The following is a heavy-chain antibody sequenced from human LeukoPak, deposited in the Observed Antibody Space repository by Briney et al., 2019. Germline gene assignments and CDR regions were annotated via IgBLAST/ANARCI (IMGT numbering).Heavy chain of an antibody. V-gene: IGHV1-2*02. CDR2: ISPSSGVT. D-gene: IGHD2-15*01. J-gene: IGHJ4*02. Sequence: ASVKVSCKASGYTFTDTYIQWVRQAPGQGLEWMGWISPSSGVTNYAQKFQGRVALTRDTSINTVYIELSGLRSDDTAVYYCATAGRECRTNSCYSHLDYWGQGTLVTVSS. CDR3: ATAGRECRTNSCYSHLDY. CDR1: GYTFTDTY.